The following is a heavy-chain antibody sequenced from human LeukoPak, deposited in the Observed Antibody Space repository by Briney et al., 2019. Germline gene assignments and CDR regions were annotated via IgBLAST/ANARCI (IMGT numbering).Heavy chain of an antibody. Sequence: GASVKVSCKASGYTFTGYYLHWVRQAPGQGLEWMGRINPNSGGTNYAQKFQGRVSITSDRSISTDYMELNRLASDDTAVYYGAREPGGGGTTIDYWGQGTLVTVSS. J-gene: IGHJ4*02. D-gene: IGHD2-21*01. CDR1: GYTFTGYY. CDR2: INPNSGGT. CDR3: AREPGGGGTTIDY. V-gene: IGHV1-2*06.